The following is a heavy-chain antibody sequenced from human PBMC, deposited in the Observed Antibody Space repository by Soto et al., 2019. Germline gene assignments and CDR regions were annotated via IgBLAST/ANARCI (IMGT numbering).Heavy chain of an antibody. Sequence: EVQLVESGGGLVQPGGSVRLSCAASGFTFSNYWMHWVRQTPGKGLVWVSRVGSDGRGATYADSVKGRFTISRDNAKNTLYLQMDSRRVEATAMYLCARDGLMHGPDMDQWGQGILVTVSS. D-gene: IGHD2-2*01. CDR2: VGSDGRGA. CDR1: GFTFSNYW. CDR3: ARDGLMHGPDMDQ. V-gene: IGHV3-74*01. J-gene: IGHJ4*02.